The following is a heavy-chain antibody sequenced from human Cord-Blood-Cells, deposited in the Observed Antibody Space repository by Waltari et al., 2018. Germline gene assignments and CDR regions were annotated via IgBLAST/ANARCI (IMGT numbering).Heavy chain of an antibody. J-gene: IGHJ5*02. Sequence: QVQLVQSGAEVKKPGSSVKVPCKASGGTFSTYAISWVRQAPGQGLEWMGVIIPIFGTANYAQKFQGRVTITADKSTSTAYMELSSLRSEDTAVYYLARGNYGSGSNWFDPWGQGTLVTVSS. CDR2: IIPIFGTA. D-gene: IGHD3-10*01. V-gene: IGHV1-69*06. CDR3: ARGNYGSGSNWFDP. CDR1: GGTFSTYA.